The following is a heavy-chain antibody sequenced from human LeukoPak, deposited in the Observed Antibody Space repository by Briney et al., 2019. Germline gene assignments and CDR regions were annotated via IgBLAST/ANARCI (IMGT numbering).Heavy chain of an antibody. Sequence: PGGSLRLSCAASGFTFNSYWMSWVRQAPGKGLEWVANIKQDGSEKYYVDSVKGGFTISRDNAKNSLYLQMNSLRAEDTAVYYCARHVVAVGFDYWGQGTLVTVSS. CDR2: IKQDGSEK. J-gene: IGHJ4*02. V-gene: IGHV3-7*01. CDR1: GFTFNSYW. D-gene: IGHD3-22*01. CDR3: ARHVVAVGFDY.